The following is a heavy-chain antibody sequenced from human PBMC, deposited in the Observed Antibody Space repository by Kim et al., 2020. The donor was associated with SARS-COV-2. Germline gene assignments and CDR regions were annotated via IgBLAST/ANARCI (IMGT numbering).Heavy chain of an antibody. CDR1: GGSLSSCN. V-gene: IGHV4-4*07. CDR2: VYTSGSS. CDR3: AGRRGRRGGNGSWVDF. D-gene: IGHD3-16*01. Sequence: SETLSLTCTVSGGSLSSCNWNWIRQPARQGLGWIGLVYTSGSSNYNPTLNSRVPMTVAMSTTKFSLKLSLVSAADAAADDCAGRRGRRGGNGSWVDFWG. J-gene: IGHJ5*01.